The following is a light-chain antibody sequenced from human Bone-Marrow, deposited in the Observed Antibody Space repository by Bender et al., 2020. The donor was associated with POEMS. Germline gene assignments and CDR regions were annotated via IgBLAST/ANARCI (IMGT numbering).Light chain of an antibody. CDR1: SSNIGTNY. Sequence: QFVLTQPPSASGTPGQRVTISCSGSSSNIGTNYATWYQQFPGTAPKLLIYKNNQRPSGVPDRFSGSKSGTSASLAISGLHSEDEADYYCVAWDDTLNGWVFGGGTKLTVL. J-gene: IGLJ2*01. V-gene: IGLV1-44*01. CDR2: KNN. CDR3: VAWDDTLNGWV.